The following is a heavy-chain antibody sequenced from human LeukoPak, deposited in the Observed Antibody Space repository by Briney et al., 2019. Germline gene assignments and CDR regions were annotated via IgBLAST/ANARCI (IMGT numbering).Heavy chain of an antibody. CDR3: ARDQWLVLGGDY. Sequence: PGRSLRLSCAASGFTFSSYGMRWVRQAPGKGLEWVAVISYDGSNKYYADSVKGRFAISRDNSKNTLYLQMNSLRVEDTAVYYCARDQWLVLGGDYWGQGTLVTASS. V-gene: IGHV3-30*03. J-gene: IGHJ4*02. D-gene: IGHD6-19*01. CDR1: GFTFSSYG. CDR2: ISYDGSNK.